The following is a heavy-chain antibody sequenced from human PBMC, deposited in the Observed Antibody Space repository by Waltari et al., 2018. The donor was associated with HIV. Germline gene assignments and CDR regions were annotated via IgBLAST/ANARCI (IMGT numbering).Heavy chain of an antibody. J-gene: IGHJ4*02. CDR1: GFTLSDAW. V-gene: IGHV3-15*01. CDR2: IKRRTDGGTT. Sequence: EVLLVESGGDLVKPGGSLRLSCAASGFTLSDAWMHWVRQAPGKGLEWVGRIKRRTDGGTTDYAAPVTGRFTISRDDSKNTLYLQMNSLKIEDTAVYYCCTDMVPNRGQGTLVTVSS. D-gene: IGHD2-8*01. CDR3: CTDMVPN.